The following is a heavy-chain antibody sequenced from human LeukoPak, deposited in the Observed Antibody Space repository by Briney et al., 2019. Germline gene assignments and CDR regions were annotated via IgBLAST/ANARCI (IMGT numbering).Heavy chain of an antibody. CDR2: ISSSSGTI. J-gene: IGHJ1*01. D-gene: IGHD3-22*01. V-gene: IGHV3-48*01. Sequence: GGSLRLSCAASGFTFSSYSMNWVRQAPGKGLEWVSYISSSSGTIYYADSVKGRFTISRDNVKNSLYLQMNSLRAEDTAVYYCARDLTYYYDSSASYWGQGTLVTVSS. CDR1: GFTFSSYS. CDR3: ARDLTYYYDSSASY.